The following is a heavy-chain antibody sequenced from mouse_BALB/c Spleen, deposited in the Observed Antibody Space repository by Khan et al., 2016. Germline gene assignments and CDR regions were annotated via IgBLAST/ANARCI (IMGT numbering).Heavy chain of an antibody. CDR3: ASGVGNYRYFDV. CDR2: ISYSGST. D-gene: IGHD2-1*01. CDR1: GYSITSDYA. V-gene: IGHV3-2*02. Sequence: EVQLQESGPGLVKPSQSLSLTCTVTGYSITSDYAWNWIRQFPGNKLEWMGYISYSGSTSYNPSLKSRISITRDTSKNQFFLQLNSVTTEDTATYSCASGVGNYRYFDVWCAGTTLTVSS. J-gene: IGHJ1*01.